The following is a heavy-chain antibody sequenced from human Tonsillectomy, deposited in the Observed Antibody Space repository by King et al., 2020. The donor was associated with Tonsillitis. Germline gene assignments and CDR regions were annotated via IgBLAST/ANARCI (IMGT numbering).Heavy chain of an antibody. D-gene: IGHD1-26*01. J-gene: IGHJ3*02. V-gene: IGHV2-5*02. CDR3: SRGTTSAAFDI. CDR1: GFSLSTSGVG. CDR2: IYWDDDE. Sequence: LKESGPTLVKPTQTLTLTCTFSGFSLSTSGVGVGWVRQPPGKALEWLALIYWDDDERSSPSLKNRLTITKDTSKNQVVLTMTNMDPVDTATYYCSRGTTSAAFDIWGLGIMVTVSS.